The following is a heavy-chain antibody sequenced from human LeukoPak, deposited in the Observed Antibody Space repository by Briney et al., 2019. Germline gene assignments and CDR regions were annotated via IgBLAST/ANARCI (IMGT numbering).Heavy chain of an antibody. CDR3: AKEAMVRGVIIGTYDY. V-gene: IGHV3-7*01. D-gene: IGHD3-10*01. Sequence: GGSLRLSCAASGFTFSSYWMSWVRQAPGKGLEWVANIKQDGSNKYYADSAKGRFTISRDNSKNTLYLQMNSLRAEDTAVYYCAKEAMVRGVIIGTYDYWGQGTLVTVSS. CDR1: GFTFSSYW. J-gene: IGHJ4*02. CDR2: IKQDGSNK.